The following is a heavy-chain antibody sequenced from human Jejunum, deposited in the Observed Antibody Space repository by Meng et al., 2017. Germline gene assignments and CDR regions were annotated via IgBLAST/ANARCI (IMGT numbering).Heavy chain of an antibody. CDR1: DVSISHNHW. V-gene: IGHV4-4*02. Sequence: VHLQESGPGLVEPSGPLSITCPVADVSISHNHWWSWVRQPPGKGLEWIGEMYHGGSTNYNPSLKSRVNISVDKSKNQFSLKLTSVTAADTGVYYCSNYVWGSPPTGVLSWGQGTLVTVSS. CDR2: MYHGGST. J-gene: IGHJ5*02. D-gene: IGHD3-16*01. CDR3: SNYVWGSPPTGVLS.